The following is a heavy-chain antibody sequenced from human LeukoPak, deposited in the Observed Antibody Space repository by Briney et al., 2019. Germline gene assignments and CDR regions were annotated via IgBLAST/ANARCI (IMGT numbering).Heavy chain of an antibody. V-gene: IGHV3-48*03. J-gene: IGHJ4*02. Sequence: PGGSLRLSCVASGFTFSSHEMTWVRQAPGKGLEWLSHISSDGTSICSAASVKGRFTVSRDNAKNSLYLQMNNLRAEDTAIYYCVREMLAASGLDYWGQGILLTVS. D-gene: IGHD6-13*01. CDR2: ISSDGTSI. CDR3: VREMLAASGLDY. CDR1: GFTFSSHE.